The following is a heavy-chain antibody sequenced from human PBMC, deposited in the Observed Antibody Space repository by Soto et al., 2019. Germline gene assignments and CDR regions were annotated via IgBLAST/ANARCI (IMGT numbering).Heavy chain of an antibody. D-gene: IGHD2-2*01. V-gene: IGHV1-2*02. Sequence: QVQLVQSGAEVKKPGASVKVSCKASGYTFTGNYMHWVRQAPGQGLEWMALINPNTGGTNYAQKFQGRVTMTWDTSISTAYMELTRLTSDDTAIYYCARGYCSSIGCSHYFDFWGQGTLVTVSS. J-gene: IGHJ4*02. CDR1: GYTFTGNY. CDR3: ARGYCSSIGCSHYFDF. CDR2: INPNTGGT.